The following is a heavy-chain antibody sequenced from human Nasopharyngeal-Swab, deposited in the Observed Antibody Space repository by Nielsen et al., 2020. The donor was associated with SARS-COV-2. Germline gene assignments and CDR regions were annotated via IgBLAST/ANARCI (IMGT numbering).Heavy chain of an antibody. J-gene: IGHJ6*03. CDR2: LYTSGTT. CDR3: ARAILNLGRGDYMDV. V-gene: IGHV4-61*02. D-gene: IGHD1-1*01. Sequence: WIRQPPGKGLEWIGRLYTSGTTNYNPSLKSRVTISVDTSKDQFSLKLSSVTAADTAVYYCARAILNLGRGDYMDVWAKGPQSPSP.